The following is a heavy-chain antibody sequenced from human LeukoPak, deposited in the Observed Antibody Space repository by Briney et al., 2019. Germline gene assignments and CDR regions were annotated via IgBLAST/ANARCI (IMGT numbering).Heavy chain of an antibody. V-gene: IGHV3-23*01. J-gene: IGHJ6*02. Sequence: GGSLRLSCAASGFTFSSYAMSWVRQAPGKGLEWVSAISGSGGSTYYADSVKGRFTISRDNSKNTLYLQMNSLRAEDTAVYYCAKDSTAGVYYYYGMDVWGQGTTVTVSS. CDR1: GFTFSSYA. D-gene: IGHD3-10*01. CDR2: ISGSGGST. CDR3: AKDSTAGVYYYYGMDV.